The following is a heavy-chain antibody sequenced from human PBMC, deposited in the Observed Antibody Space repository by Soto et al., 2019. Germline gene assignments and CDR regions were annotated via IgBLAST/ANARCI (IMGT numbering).Heavy chain of an antibody. V-gene: IGHV4-34*01. CDR3: ARGRRFRAGVIAAGMGGFDI. J-gene: IGHJ3*02. Sequence: PSETRSLTCAVYGESFTGYYWNWLRQTPGKGLEWIGEINRREDTNYTPSLKSRVTISVVTSKKQFSLTLSTVTAADTAVYYCARGRRFRAGVIAAGMGGFDIWGQGTRVTVSS. CDR1: GESFTGYY. D-gene: IGHD6-13*01. CDR2: INRREDT.